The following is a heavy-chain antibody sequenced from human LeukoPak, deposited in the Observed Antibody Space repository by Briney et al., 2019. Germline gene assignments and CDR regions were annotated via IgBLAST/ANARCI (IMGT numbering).Heavy chain of an antibody. CDR1: GYTFTSYG. D-gene: IGHD3-10*01. Sequence: ASVKVSCKASGYTFTSYGISWVRQAPGQGLEWMGWISAYNGNTNYAQKLQSRVTMTTDTSTSTAYMELRSLRSDDTAVYYCARIEDGSGSYLFYYYYGMDVWGQGTTVTVSS. CDR3: ARIEDGSGSYLFYYYYGMDV. J-gene: IGHJ6*02. CDR2: ISAYNGNT. V-gene: IGHV1-18*01.